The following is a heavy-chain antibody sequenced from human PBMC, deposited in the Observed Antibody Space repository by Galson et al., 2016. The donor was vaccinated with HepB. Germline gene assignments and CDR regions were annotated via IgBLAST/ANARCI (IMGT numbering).Heavy chain of an antibody. J-gene: IGHJ5*02. CDR3: ARGDVDYWSGFSWFDP. D-gene: IGHD3-3*01. CDR2: IYYTGDS. Sequence: SETLSLTCTVSGGSVSSGSYYWNWIRQPPGKGLEWIGYIYYTGDSNHNPSLKSRVTISVDTSKNQFSLRLSSVTAADTAVYYCARGDVDYWSGFSWFDPWGQGTLVTVSS. CDR1: GGSVSSGSYY. V-gene: IGHV4-61*01.